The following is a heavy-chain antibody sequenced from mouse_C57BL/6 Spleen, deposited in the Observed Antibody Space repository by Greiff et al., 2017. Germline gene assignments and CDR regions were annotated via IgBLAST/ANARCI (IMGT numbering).Heavy chain of an antibody. CDR2: ISYDGSN. V-gene: IGHV3-6*01. Sequence: EVQLQESGPGLVKPSQSLSLTCSVTGYSITSGYYWNWIRQFPGNKLEWMGYISYDGSNNYNPSLKNRISITRDTSKNQFFLKLNSVTTEDTATYYCANYYYGSSYGYWGQGTTLTVSS. CDR3: ANYYYGSSYGY. D-gene: IGHD1-1*01. J-gene: IGHJ2*01. CDR1: GYSITSGYY.